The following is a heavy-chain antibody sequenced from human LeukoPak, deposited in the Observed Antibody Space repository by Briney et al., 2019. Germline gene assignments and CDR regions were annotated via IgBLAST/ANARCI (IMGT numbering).Heavy chain of an antibody. J-gene: IGHJ4*02. Sequence: ASVKVSCKASGYTFTSYDINWVRQATGQGLEWMGWMNPNSGNTGYAQKFQGRVTMTRNTSISTAYMELSSLRSEDTAVYYCARMKGGWRVGATTGFDYWGQGTLVTVSS. V-gene: IGHV1-8*01. CDR1: GYTFTSYD. D-gene: IGHD1-26*01. CDR2: MNPNSGNT. CDR3: ARMKGGWRVGATTGFDY.